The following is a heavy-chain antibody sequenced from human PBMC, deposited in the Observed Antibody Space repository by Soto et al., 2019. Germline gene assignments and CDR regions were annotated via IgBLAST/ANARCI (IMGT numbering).Heavy chain of an antibody. CDR3: ARDTHRTTVTSRYYYYGMDV. V-gene: IGHV1-46*01. J-gene: IGHJ6*02. CDR2: INPSGGST. D-gene: IGHD4-4*01. Sequence: GVSVKVSCKASGYTFTSYYMHWVRQAPGQGLEWMGIINPSGGSTSYAQKFQGRVTMTRDTSTSTVYMELSSLRSEDTAVYYCARDTHRTTVTSRYYYYGMDVWGQGTTVTVSS. CDR1: GYTFTSYY.